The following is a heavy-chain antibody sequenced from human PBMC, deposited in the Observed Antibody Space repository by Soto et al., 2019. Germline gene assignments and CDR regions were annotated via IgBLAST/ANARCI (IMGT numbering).Heavy chain of an antibody. Sequence: PGGSLRLSCAASGFTFSSYGMHWVRQAPGKGLEWVAVIWYDGSNKYYADSVKGRFTISRDNSKNTLYLQMNSLRAEDTAVYYCAREGQQLVPGYYYGMDVWGQGTTVTVSS. CDR3: AREGQQLVPGYYYGMDV. V-gene: IGHV3-33*08. CDR1: GFTFSSYG. J-gene: IGHJ6*02. D-gene: IGHD6-13*01. CDR2: IWYDGSNK.